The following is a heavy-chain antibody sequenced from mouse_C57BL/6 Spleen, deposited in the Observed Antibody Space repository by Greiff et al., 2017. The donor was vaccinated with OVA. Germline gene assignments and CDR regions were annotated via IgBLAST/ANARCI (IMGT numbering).Heavy chain of an antibody. CDR2: IYPGAGAT. J-gene: IGHJ3*01. D-gene: IGHD1-1*01. V-gene: IGHV1-82*01. CDR1: GFAFSSSW. Sequence: QVQLQQSGPELVQPGASVKLSCTASGFAFSSSWMNWVQQRPGKGLEWIGRIYPGAGATTSSGKFKGKATLTADKSSITAYMQLSSLTSEDSAVYCCAEYYYGSSSYAYWGQGTLGTVSA. CDR3: AEYYYGSSSYAY.